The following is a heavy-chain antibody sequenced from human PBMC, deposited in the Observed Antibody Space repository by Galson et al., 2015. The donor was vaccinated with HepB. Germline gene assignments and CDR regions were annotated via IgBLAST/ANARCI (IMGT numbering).Heavy chain of an antibody. CDR3: ARIIAAAYDAFDI. V-gene: IGHV1-69*02. J-gene: IGHJ3*02. D-gene: IGHD6-13*01. CDR2: IIPILGIA. Sequence: SVKVSCKASGGTFSSYTISWVRQAPGQGLEWMGRIIPILGIANYAQKFQGRVTITADKSTSTAYMELSSLKSEDTAVYYCARIIAAAYDAFDIWGQGTMVTVSS. CDR1: GGTFSSYT.